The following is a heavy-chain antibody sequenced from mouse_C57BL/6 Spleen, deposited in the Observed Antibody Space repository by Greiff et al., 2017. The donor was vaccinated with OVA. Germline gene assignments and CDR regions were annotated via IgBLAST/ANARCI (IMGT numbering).Heavy chain of an antibody. CDR3: ARSEGGYNWYFDV. J-gene: IGHJ1*03. Sequence: VKLMESGAELARPGASVKLSCKASGYTFTSYGISWVKQRTGQGLEWIGEIYPRSGNTYYNEKFKGKATLTADKSSSTAYMELRSLTSEDSAVYFCARSEGGYNWYFDVWGTGTTVTVSS. D-gene: IGHD2-2*01. V-gene: IGHV1-81*01. CDR1: GYTFTSYG. CDR2: IYPRSGNT.